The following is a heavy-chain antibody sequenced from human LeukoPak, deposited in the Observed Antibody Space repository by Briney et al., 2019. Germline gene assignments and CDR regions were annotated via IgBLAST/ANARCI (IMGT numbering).Heavy chain of an antibody. CDR2: INGYNANT. CDR3: AGVGTIVAAGSPDY. V-gene: IGHV1-18*04. D-gene: IGHD6-13*01. CDR1: GYIFTSYG. Sequence: ASVKVSYKASGYIFTSYGISWVRQAPGQGLEWMGWINGYNANTNYAQKFHDRVIMTTDTSTSTAYMDLRSLKSDDTAVYYCAGVGTIVAAGSPDYWGQGTLVTVSS. J-gene: IGHJ4*02.